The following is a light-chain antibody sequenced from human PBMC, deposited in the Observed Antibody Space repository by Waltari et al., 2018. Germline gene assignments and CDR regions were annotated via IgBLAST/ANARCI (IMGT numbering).Light chain of an antibody. Sequence: QSALTQPASVSGSPGQSITISCGGSSNDVGGYNFVSWYQQHPGKAPKVIIYDVNNRPSGISSRFSGSKSDNTASLTISELQTEDEADYYCGSYVNTRVLFVFGSGTKVTVL. V-gene: IGLV2-14*03. CDR1: SNDVGGYNF. CDR2: DVN. CDR3: GSYVNTRVLFV. J-gene: IGLJ1*01.